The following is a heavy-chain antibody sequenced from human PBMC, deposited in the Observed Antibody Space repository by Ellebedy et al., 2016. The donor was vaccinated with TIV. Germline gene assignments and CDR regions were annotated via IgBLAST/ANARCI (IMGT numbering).Heavy chain of an antibody. Sequence: GESLKISXAASGFTFSSYWMSWVRQAPGKGLEWVANIKQDGSEKYYEDSVKGRFTISRDNAKNSLYLQMNSLRAEDTAVYYCANSGSYLDAFDIWGQGTMVTVSS. J-gene: IGHJ3*02. V-gene: IGHV3-7*03. CDR2: IKQDGSEK. CDR1: GFTFSSYW. D-gene: IGHD1-26*01. CDR3: ANSGSYLDAFDI.